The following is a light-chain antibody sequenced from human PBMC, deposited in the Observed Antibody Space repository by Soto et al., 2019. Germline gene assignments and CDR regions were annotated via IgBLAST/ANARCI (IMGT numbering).Light chain of an antibody. CDR1: QDIRYG. CDR3: QQYNSYPT. V-gene: IGKV1-17*01. CDR2: AAS. Sequence: IQMTQSPSSLSASVGDRVTITCRASQDIRYGLSWYQQKPGKAPKLLIYAASSLQRGVPSRFSGSGSGTEFSLTISSLQPDDFATYYCQQYNSYPTFGHGTKVDIK. J-gene: IGKJ1*01.